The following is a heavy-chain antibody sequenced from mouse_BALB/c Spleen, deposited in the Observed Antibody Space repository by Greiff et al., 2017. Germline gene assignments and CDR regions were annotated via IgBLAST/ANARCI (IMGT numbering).Heavy chain of an antibody. CDR3: ARGGWYLQTMDY. CDR1: GYTFTSYW. V-gene: IGHV1-69*02. Sequence: QVQLQQPGAELVKPGAPVKLSCKASGYTFTSYWMNWVKQRPGRGLEWIGRIDPSDSETHYNQKFKDKATLTVDKSSSTAYIQLSSLTSEDSAVYYCARGGWYLQTMDYWGQGTSVTVSS. D-gene: IGHD1-3*01. J-gene: IGHJ4*01. CDR2: IDPSDSET.